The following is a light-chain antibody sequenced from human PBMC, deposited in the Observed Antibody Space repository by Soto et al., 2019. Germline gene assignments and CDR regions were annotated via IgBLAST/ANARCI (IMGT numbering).Light chain of an antibody. Sequence: QSVLTQPPSVSGAPGQRVTISCTGSSSNIGAGYDVHWYQQLPGTAPKLLIYGNSNRPSGVPDRFSGSKSGTSASLAITVLQTKDGADYYCQSYDSSLSAHVFGTGTKVXVL. J-gene: IGLJ1*01. CDR2: GNS. CDR1: SSNIGAGYD. CDR3: QSYDSSLSAHV. V-gene: IGLV1-40*01.